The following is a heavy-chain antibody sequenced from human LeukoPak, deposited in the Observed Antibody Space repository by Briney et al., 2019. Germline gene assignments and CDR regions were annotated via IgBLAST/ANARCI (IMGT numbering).Heavy chain of an antibody. CDR1: GFTFSSYG. CDR3: AKEGNY. J-gene: IGHJ4*02. V-gene: IGHV3-30*18. Sequence: GGSLRLSCAASGFTFSSYGMHWVRPAPGKGLEWVAVISYDGSNKYYADSVKGRFTISRDNSKNTLYLQMNSLRAEDTAVYYCAKEGNYWGQGTLVTVSS. CDR2: ISYDGSNK.